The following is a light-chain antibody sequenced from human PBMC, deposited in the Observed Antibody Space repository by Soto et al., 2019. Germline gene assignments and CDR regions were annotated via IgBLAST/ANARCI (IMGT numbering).Light chain of an antibody. CDR1: QGIRND. CDR2: AAS. Sequence: ALQMTQSPSSLSASVGDRVTITCRASQGIRNDLGWYQQQPGKAPKLLIFAASTLQSGVPSRFSGSGSGTDFTLTISSLQPEDFATYYCLQDDSYPLTFGGGTKVEIK. CDR3: LQDDSYPLT. J-gene: IGKJ4*01. V-gene: IGKV1-6*01.